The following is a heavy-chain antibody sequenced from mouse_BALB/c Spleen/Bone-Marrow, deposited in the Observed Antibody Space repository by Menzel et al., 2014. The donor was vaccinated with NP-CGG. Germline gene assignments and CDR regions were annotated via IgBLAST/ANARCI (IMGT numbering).Heavy chain of an antibody. Sequence: VQPQQSRAELAKPGASVKMSCKASGYTFTNYWMHWVKQRPGQGLEWIGYIDPNTYYTKYHQKFKDKATLTADKSSSTAYLQLSSLTSEDSAVYYCARYWDAYWGQGTLVTVSA. CDR3: ARYWDAY. V-gene: IGHV1-7*01. D-gene: IGHD4-1*01. J-gene: IGHJ3*01. CDR2: IDPNTYYT. CDR1: GYTFTNYW.